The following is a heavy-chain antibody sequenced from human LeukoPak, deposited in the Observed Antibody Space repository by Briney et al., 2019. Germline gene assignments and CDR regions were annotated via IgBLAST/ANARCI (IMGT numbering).Heavy chain of an antibody. CDR3: ARGNIVVVPAY. CDR1: GYTFTSYD. V-gene: IGHV7-4-1*02. CDR2: MNTNTGNP. J-gene: IGHJ4*02. Sequence: ASVKVSCKASGYTFTSYDINWVRQATGQGLEWMGWMNTNTGNPTYAQGFTGRFVFSLDTSVSTAYLQISSLKAEDTAVYYCARGNIVVVPAYWGQGTLVTVSS. D-gene: IGHD2-2*01.